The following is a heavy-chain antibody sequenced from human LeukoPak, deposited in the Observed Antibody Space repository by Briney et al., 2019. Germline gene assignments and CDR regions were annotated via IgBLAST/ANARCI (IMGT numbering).Heavy chain of an antibody. V-gene: IGHV3-33*01. Sequence: GASLRLSCAGTGFTFSKYGMHWFRQAPGLGLEWVATVWYSGKTKYYSDSVKGRFTISRDNSRSTLCLQLTSLIAEDTALYYCASNGDDTEISVWGQGTLVTVSS. CDR2: VWYSGKTK. J-gene: IGHJ3*01. CDR1: GFTFSKYG. CDR3: ASNGDDTEISV. D-gene: IGHD4-17*01.